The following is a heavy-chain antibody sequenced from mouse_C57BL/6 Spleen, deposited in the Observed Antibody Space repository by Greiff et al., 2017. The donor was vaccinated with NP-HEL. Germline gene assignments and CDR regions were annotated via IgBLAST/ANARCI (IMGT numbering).Heavy chain of an antibody. J-gene: IGHJ2*01. CDR2: IDPSDSYT. CDR1: GYTFTSYW. Sequence: QVQLKQPGAELVMPGASVKLSCKASGYTFTSYWMHWVKQRPGQGLEWIGEIDPSDSYTNYNQKFKGKSTLTVDKSSSTAYMQLSSLTSEDSAVYYCARGAQRYFDYWGQGTTLTVSS. V-gene: IGHV1-69*01. D-gene: IGHD1-3*01. CDR3: ARGAQRYFDY.